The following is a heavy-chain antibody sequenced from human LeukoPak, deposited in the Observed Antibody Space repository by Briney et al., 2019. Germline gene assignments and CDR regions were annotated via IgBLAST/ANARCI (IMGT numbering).Heavy chain of an antibody. CDR1: GGSFSGYY. CDR3: ARHLIPYYDFWSGHDAFDI. Sequence: PSETLSLTCAVYGGSFSGYYWSWIRQPPGKGLEWIGEINHSGSTNYNPSLKSRVTISVDTSKNQFSLKLSSVTAADTAVYYCARHLIPYYDFWSGHDAFDIWGQGTMVTVSS. J-gene: IGHJ3*02. V-gene: IGHV4-34*01. CDR2: INHSGST. D-gene: IGHD3-3*01.